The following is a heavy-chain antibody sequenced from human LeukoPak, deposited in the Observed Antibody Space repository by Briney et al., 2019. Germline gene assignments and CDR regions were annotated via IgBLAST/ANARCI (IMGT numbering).Heavy chain of an antibody. Sequence: GASVKVSCKASGYTFTSYGISWVRQAPGQGLEWKGWISAYNGNTNYAQKLQGRVTMTTDTSTSTAYMELRSLRSDDTAVYYCARTMGSSWYIGYFDYWGQGTLVTVSS. CDR1: GYTFTSYG. CDR3: ARTMGSSWYIGYFDY. V-gene: IGHV1-18*01. D-gene: IGHD6-13*01. CDR2: ISAYNGNT. J-gene: IGHJ4*02.